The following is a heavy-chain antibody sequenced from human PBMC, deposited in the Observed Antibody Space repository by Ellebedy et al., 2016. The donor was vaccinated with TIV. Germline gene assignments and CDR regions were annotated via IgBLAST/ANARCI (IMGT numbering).Heavy chain of an antibody. CDR2: INGRGGGA. CDR1: GFTFSGYA. J-gene: IGHJ4*02. V-gene: IGHV3-23*01. Sequence: PGGSLRLSCVASGFTFSGYAMTWVRQAPGKGLEWVSGINGRGGGAYYADSVKGRFTISRDKSKNTLFLQMNHLGVEDAAVYYCGKGDPGDFWGQGTQVTVSS. CDR3: GKGDPGDF.